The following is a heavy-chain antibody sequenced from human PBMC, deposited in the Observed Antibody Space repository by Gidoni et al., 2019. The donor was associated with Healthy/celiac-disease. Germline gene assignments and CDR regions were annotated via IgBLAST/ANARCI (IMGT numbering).Heavy chain of an antibody. CDR3: ARDPINSGSYSNEDY. J-gene: IGHJ4*02. CDR1: GGTFSSYA. D-gene: IGHD1-26*01. V-gene: IGHV1-69*01. Sequence: QAQLVQSGAEVKKRGSSVKVSCKASGGTFSSYAISWVRQAPGQGLEWMGGISPIFGTANYAQKFQGRVTITADESTSTAYMELSSLRSEDTAVYYCARDPINSGSYSNEDYWGQGTLVTVSS. CDR2: ISPIFGTA.